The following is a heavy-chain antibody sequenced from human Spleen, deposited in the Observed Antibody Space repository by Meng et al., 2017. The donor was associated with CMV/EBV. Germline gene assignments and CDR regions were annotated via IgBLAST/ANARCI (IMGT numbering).Heavy chain of an antibody. J-gene: IGHJ5*02. V-gene: IGHV1-18*01. D-gene: IGHD3-22*01. Sequence: ASVKVSCKASGYTFTNFPITWVRQAPGQGLECMGWISAYNGNTNYAQNLQGRVTMTTDTSTTTAYMELRSLRSDDTAVYYCARIRLYYYDSSGSSCFDPWGQGTLVTVSS. CDR2: ISAYNGNT. CDR1: GYTFTNFP. CDR3: ARIRLYYYDSSGSSCFDP.